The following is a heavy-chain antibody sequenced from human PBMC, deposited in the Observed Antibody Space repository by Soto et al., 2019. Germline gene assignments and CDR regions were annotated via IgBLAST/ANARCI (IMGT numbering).Heavy chain of an antibody. J-gene: IGHJ5*02. D-gene: IGHD3-16*02. CDR1: GGFLSESY. CDR2: INHVGGT. V-gene: IGHV4-34*01. CDR3: VRISYQLPSSVLWLDP. Sequence: XASLSLTCAVYGGFLSESYWTWIRQPPGKGLEWIGEINHVGGTNYNPSLKSRVTMSVDTSQNQFSLRLISVTAADTAMYFCVRISYQLPSSVLWLDPWGQGTPVTVSS.